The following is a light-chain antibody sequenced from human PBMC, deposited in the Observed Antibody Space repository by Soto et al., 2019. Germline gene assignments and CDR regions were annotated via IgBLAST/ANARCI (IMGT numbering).Light chain of an antibody. V-gene: IGKV1-9*01. CDR2: AAS. J-gene: IGKJ1*01. CDR1: RGISNY. Sequence: DIQLTQSPSFLSASVGDRVTITCRASRGISNYLAWYQQKPGKAPNLLIYAASTLQSGVPSRFSGSGSGTEFTLTIGSLQPEDFATYYCQHYNSYSEAFGQGTKVELK. CDR3: QHYNSYSEA.